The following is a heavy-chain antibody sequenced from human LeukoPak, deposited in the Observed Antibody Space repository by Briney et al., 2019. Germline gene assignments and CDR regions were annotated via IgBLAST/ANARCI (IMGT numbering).Heavy chain of an antibody. D-gene: IGHD6-13*01. Sequence: ASVKVSCKASGYTFTGYYMHWVRQAPGQGLEWMGWINPNSGGTNYAQKFQGRVTMTRDTSISTAYMELSSLRSEDMAVYYCARGYSSSWPYYYYYIDVWGKGTTVTISS. CDR2: INPNSGGT. J-gene: IGHJ6*03. CDR1: GYTFTGYY. CDR3: ARGYSSSWPYYYYYIDV. V-gene: IGHV1-2*02.